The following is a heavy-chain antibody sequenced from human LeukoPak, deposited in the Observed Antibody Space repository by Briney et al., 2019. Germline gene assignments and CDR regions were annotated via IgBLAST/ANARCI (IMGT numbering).Heavy chain of an antibody. J-gene: IGHJ4*02. CDR1: GFTFSSYA. D-gene: IGHD3-3*01. CDR2: ISYDGSNK. CDR3: ARDLYYDFWSGYYTRLDY. Sequence: PGRSLRLSCAASGFTFSSYAMHWVRQAPGKGLEWVAVISYDGSNKYYADSVKGRFTISRDNSKNTLYPQMNSLRAEDTAVYYCARDLYYDFWSGYYTRLDYWGQGTLVTVSS. V-gene: IGHV3-30*04.